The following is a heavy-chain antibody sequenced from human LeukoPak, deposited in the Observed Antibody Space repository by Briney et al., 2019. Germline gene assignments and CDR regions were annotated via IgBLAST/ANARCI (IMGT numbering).Heavy chain of an antibody. J-gene: IGHJ3*02. CDR2: ISSSGSSK. Sequence: GGALRLSCAASGFTFSSHEMNWVRQAPGKGLECVSYISSSGSSKYYADSVKGRFTISRDNAKNSLYLQMNSLRAEDTAVYYCARGGGNDYKYNAFDIWGQGTMVTVSS. D-gene: IGHD4-11*01. CDR3: ARGGGNDYKYNAFDI. V-gene: IGHV3-48*03. CDR1: GFTFSSHE.